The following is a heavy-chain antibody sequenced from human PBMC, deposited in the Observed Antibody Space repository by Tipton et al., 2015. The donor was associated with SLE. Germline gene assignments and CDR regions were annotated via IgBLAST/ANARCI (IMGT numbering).Heavy chain of an antibody. D-gene: IGHD6-13*01. V-gene: IGHV4-61*02. Sequence: TLSLTCTVSGDSISSGSFYWAWIRQPAGKGLEWIGRIYSSGSTIYNPSLKSRLTLSLDTSKNQFSLRVRSVTAADTAVYYCTGVGSGPGTDYWGQGTLVTVSS. CDR1: GDSISSGSFY. CDR2: IYSSGST. J-gene: IGHJ4*02. CDR3: TGVGSGPGTDY.